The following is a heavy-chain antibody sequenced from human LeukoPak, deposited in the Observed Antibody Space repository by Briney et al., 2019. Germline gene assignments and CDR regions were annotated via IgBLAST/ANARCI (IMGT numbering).Heavy chain of an antibody. CDR1: GVSMRNHY. CDR3: APRPGGSTWHGVFDF. D-gene: IGHD6-13*01. CDR2: IYDSETT. Sequence: PSETLSLTCTVSGVSMRNHYWSWIRQPPGKRLEWIGYIYDSETTNYNPSLKSRVTMSLDTSKNQFSLKLTSVTAADTALYSCAPRPGGSTWHGVFDFWSRGTRVTVPS. J-gene: IGHJ4*02. V-gene: IGHV4-59*03.